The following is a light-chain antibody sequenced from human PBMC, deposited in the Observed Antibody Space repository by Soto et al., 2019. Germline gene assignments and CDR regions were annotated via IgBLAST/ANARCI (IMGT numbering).Light chain of an antibody. CDR2: AAS. V-gene: IGKV1-39*01. CDR1: QRISTF. J-gene: IGKJ4*01. Sequence: DIQMTQSPSSLSVSVGDTVTITCRASQRISTFLNWYQQKPGKAPNLLIYAASSLQSGVPSRFSGSGSGTDFTLTISSLQPEDFATYYCQQSYSTPQLTFGAVTNVDIX. CDR3: QQSYSTPQLT.